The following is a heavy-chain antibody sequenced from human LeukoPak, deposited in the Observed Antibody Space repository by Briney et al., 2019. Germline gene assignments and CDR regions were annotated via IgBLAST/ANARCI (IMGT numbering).Heavy chain of an antibody. D-gene: IGHD2-2*02. J-gene: IGHJ5*02. V-gene: IGHV4-39*01. Sequence: SETLSLTCTVSGGSISSSSYYWGWIRQPPGKGLEWIGSIYYSGSTYYNPSLKSRVTISVDTSKNQFSLKLSSGTAADTAVYYCAAETRVVVVPAAIRGNWFDPWGQGTLVTVSS. CDR2: IYYSGST. CDR1: GGSISSSSYY. CDR3: AAETRVVVVPAAIRGNWFDP.